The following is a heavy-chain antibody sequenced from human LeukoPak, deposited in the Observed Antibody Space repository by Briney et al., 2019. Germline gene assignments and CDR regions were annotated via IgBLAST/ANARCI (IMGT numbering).Heavy chain of an antibody. J-gene: IGHJ1*01. CDR3: ARSYSGSEYFQH. Sequence: SETLSLTCTVSGGSISSYYWSWIRQPPGKGLEWIGYIYYSGSTNYNPSLKSRVTISVDTSKNQFSLKLSSVTAAATAVYYCARSYSGSEYFQHWGQGTLVTVSS. CDR1: GGSISSYY. V-gene: IGHV4-59*01. CDR2: IYYSGST. D-gene: IGHD6-6*01.